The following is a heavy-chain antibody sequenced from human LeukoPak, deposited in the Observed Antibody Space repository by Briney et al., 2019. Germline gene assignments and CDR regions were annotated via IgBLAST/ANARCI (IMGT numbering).Heavy chain of an antibody. J-gene: IGHJ6*03. CDR2: IRYDGSNK. CDR1: GFTLSDYI. D-gene: IGHD3-10*01. Sequence: PGGSLRLSCSASGFTLSDYIMHWVRQAPGKGLEWVTFIRYDGSNKYYAGSVKGRFTISRDNSKNTLYLQMNSLRAEDTAVYYCARAATEYLLLWFGEDDYYYMDVWGKGTTVTISS. V-gene: IGHV3-30*02. CDR3: ARAATEYLLLWFGEDDYYYMDV.